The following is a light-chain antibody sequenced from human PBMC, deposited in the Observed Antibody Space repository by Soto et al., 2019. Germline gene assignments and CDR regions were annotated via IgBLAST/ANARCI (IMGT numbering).Light chain of an antibody. CDR3: QQYETYPLP. CDR1: QSVSGW. Sequence: DIQMTQSPSTLSASVGDRVTITCRASQSVSGWLAWYRQKPGKAPELLIYSASTLETGVPSRFSGSGSGTEFTLTVSSLQPDDFATYYCQQYETYPLPFGGGTKIDI. V-gene: IGKV1-5*03. J-gene: IGKJ4*01. CDR2: SAS.